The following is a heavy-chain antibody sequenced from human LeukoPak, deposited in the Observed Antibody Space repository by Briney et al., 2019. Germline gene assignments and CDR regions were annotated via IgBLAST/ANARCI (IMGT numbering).Heavy chain of an antibody. V-gene: IGHV1-69*05. CDR2: IIPIFGTA. J-gene: IGHJ3*02. D-gene: IGHD4-17*01. CDR1: GGTLSSYA. CDR3: ARAPHGYGDYVRAFDI. Sequence: GASVKVSRKASGGTLSSYAISWVRQAPGQGLEWMGGIIPIFGTANYAQKFQGRVTITTDESTSTAYMELSSLRSEDTAVYYCARAPHGYGDYVRAFDIWGQGTMVTVSS.